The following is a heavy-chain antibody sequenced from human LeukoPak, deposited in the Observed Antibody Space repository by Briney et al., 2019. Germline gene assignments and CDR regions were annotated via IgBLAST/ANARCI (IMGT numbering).Heavy chain of an antibody. CDR2: ISGSGGST. Sequence: GGTLRLSCAASGFTFSSYGMSWVRQAPGKGLEWVSAISGSGGSTYYADSVKGRFTISRDNAKNSLYLQMNSLRAEDTAVYYCARSSTSDFWSGYYYYYYMDVWGKGTTVTVSS. V-gene: IGHV3-23*01. CDR3: ARSSTSDFWSGYYYYYYMDV. CDR1: GFTFSSYG. J-gene: IGHJ6*03. D-gene: IGHD3-3*01.